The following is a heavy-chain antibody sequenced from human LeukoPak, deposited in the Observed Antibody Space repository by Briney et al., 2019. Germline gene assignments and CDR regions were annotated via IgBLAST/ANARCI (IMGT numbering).Heavy chain of an antibody. CDR3: ARAEDYGDIYFDL. V-gene: IGHV4-61*02. D-gene: IGHD4-17*01. CDR1: GGSISSGSYY. CDR2: IYTSGST. J-gene: IGHJ2*01. Sequence: SETLSLTCTVSGGSISSGSYYWSWMRQPAGKGVEWIGRIYTSGSTNYNPSLKSRVTISVDTSKNQFSLKLSSVTAADTAVYYRARAEDYGDIYFDLWGRGTLVTVSS.